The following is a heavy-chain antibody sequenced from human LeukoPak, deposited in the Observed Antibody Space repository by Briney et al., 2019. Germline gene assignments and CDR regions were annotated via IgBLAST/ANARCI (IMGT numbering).Heavy chain of an antibody. V-gene: IGHV3-53*01. J-gene: IGHJ4*02. CDR2: IYSGGST. D-gene: IGHD3-22*01. CDR3: ARYDSSGYYYYFDY. CDR1: GFTVSNNY. Sequence: PGGSLRLSCAASGFTVSNNYMSWVRQAPGKGLEWVSVIYSGGSTYYADSVKGRFTISRDNSKNTLYLQMNSLRAEDTAVYYCARYDSSGYYYYFDYWGQGTLVTVSS.